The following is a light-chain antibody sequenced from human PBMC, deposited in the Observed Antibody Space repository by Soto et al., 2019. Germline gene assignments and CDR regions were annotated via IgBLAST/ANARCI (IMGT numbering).Light chain of an antibody. CDR3: QQLNSYPRT. Sequence: EIVLTQSPATLSLSPGERATLSCRASQSVTNSLAWYQQKPGQAPRLLVYDASNRATGIPTRFSGSGSGTDFTLTISNLEPEDFATFYCQQLNSYPRTFGQGTKLEIK. V-gene: IGKV3-11*01. J-gene: IGKJ2*01. CDR2: DAS. CDR1: QSVTNS.